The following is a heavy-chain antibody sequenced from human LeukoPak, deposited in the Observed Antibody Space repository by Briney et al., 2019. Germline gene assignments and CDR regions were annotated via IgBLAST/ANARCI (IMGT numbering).Heavy chain of an antibody. J-gene: IGHJ6*02. CDR1: GFTFNTYS. Sequence: GSLRLSCAASGFTFNTYSMNWVRQAPGKGLEWVSFISRVISTVNYADSVKGRFTISRDNSKNTLYLQMNSLRAEDTAVYYCAKTSNWGVPTQRYYYYGMDVWGQGTTVTVSS. V-gene: IGHV3-48*01. CDR2: ISRVISTV. CDR3: AKTSNWGVPTQRYYYYGMDV. D-gene: IGHD7-27*01.